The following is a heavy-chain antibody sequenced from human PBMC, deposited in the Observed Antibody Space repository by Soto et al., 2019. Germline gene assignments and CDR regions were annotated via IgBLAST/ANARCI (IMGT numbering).Heavy chain of an antibody. CDR1: GYTFTSYA. CDR3: ARVTAAMDYYYYGMDV. V-gene: IGHV1-3*01. CDR2: INAGNGNT. D-gene: IGHD5-18*01. Sequence: QVQLVQSGAEVKKPGASVKVSCKASGYTFTSYAMHWVRQAPGQRLEWMGWINAGNGNTKYSQKFQGRVTITRDTSASTAYMELSSLRSEDTGVYYCARVTAAMDYYYYGMDVWGQGTTVTVSS. J-gene: IGHJ6*02.